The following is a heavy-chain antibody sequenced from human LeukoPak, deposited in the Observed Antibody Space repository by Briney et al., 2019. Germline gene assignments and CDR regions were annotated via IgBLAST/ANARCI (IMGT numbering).Heavy chain of an antibody. Sequence: LQTLSLTCTVSGGSISSGAYYWSWIRQHPGKGLEWIGYIYYTGTTYYIPSLESRVTISVDTSKNQFSLNLRSVTAADTAVYYCASAAAYIAALDYWGQGTLVTVSS. D-gene: IGHD2-15*01. CDR1: GGSISSGAYY. V-gene: IGHV4-31*03. CDR3: ASAAAYIAALDY. J-gene: IGHJ4*02. CDR2: IYYTGTT.